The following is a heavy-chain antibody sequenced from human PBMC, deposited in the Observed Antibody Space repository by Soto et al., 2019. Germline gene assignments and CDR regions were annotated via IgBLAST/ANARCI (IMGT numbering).Heavy chain of an antibody. CDR2: ISSSGSTI. D-gene: IGHD3-3*01. CDR1: GFTFSDYY. J-gene: IGHJ6*03. CDR3: ARFIHYLEWLFTHYYMNV. Sequence: QVQLVESGGGLVKPGGSLRLSCAASGFTFSDYYMSWIRQAPGKGLEWVSYISSSGSTIYYAHSVKGRFTISKNNAKKSLYLHINCLRAEDTSVYYCARFIHYLEWLFTHYYMNVSGKGTTVTVAS. V-gene: IGHV3-11*01.